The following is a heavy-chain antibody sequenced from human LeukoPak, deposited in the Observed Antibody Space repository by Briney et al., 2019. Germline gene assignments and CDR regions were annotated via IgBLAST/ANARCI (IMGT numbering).Heavy chain of an antibody. Sequence: PEGSLRLSCAASGFTFSSYGTHWVRQAPGKGLEWVAVISYDGSNKYYADSVKGRFTISRDNSKNTLYLQMNSLRAEDTAVYYCAINEGTWIQLWTFDYWGQGTLVTVSS. V-gene: IGHV3-30*03. D-gene: IGHD5-18*01. J-gene: IGHJ4*02. CDR2: ISYDGSNK. CDR1: GFTFSSYG. CDR3: AINEGTWIQLWTFDY.